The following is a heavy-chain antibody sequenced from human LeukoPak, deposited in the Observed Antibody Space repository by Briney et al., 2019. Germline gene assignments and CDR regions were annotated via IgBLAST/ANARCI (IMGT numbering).Heavy chain of an antibody. J-gene: IGHJ5*02. CDR3: ARDEGDSSGP. Sequence: GASVKVSCKTFGYSFTTYAMHWVRQAPGQRLEWMGWINAGNGNTISSEKFQGRVTITRDTSASTAYMELSSLRSEDTAVYYCARDEGDSSGPWGQGTLVTVSS. V-gene: IGHV1-3*01. CDR2: INAGNGNT. D-gene: IGHD3-22*01. CDR1: GYSFTTYA.